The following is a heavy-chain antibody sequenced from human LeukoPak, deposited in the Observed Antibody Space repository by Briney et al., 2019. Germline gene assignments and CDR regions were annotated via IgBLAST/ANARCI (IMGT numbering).Heavy chain of an antibody. D-gene: IGHD3-10*01. CDR3: ARDLGHYYGSGSYYC. CDR2: ISSSSSYI. V-gene: IGHV3-21*01. CDR1: GFTFSSYS. Sequence: GGSLRLSCAASGFTFSSYSMNWVRQAPGKGLEWVSSISSSSSYIYYADSVKGRFTISRDNAKNSLYLQVNSLRAEDTAVYYCARDLGHYYGSGSYYCWGQGTMVTVSS. J-gene: IGHJ3*01.